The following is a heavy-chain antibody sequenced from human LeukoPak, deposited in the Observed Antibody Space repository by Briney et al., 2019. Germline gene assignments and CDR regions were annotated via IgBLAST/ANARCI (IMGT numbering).Heavy chain of an antibody. V-gene: IGHV4-59*08. CDR3: AGLHPRNAVDF. CDR1: GGSISSYY. D-gene: IGHD2-8*01. CDR2: ISDIGSI. J-gene: IGHJ4*02. Sequence: SGTLSLTCTVSGGSISSYYWSWIRQPPGKGLEWIAYISDIGSINYNPSLKSRVTIPLDTSKNQFSLKLSSVTAADTAVYYCAGLHPRNAVDFWGQGTLVTVSS.